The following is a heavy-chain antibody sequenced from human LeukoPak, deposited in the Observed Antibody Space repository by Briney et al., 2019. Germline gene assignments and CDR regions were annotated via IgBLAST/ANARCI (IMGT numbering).Heavy chain of an antibody. CDR3: AADPYDYGDYVLGY. J-gene: IGHJ4*02. CDR1: GFTFTSSA. V-gene: IGHV1-58*01. CDR2: IVVGSGNT. Sequence: SVKVSCKASGFTFTSSAVQWVRRARGQRLEWIGWIVVGSGNTNYAQKFQGRVTITRDMSTSTAYMELSSLRSEDTAVYYCAADPYDYGDYVLGYWGQGTLVTVSS. D-gene: IGHD4-17*01.